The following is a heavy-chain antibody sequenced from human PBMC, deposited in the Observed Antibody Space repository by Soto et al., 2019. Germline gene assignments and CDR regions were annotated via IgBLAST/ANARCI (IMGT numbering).Heavy chain of an antibody. CDR2: ISAYNGNT. J-gene: IGHJ4*02. D-gene: IGHD4-17*01. CDR3: ARGTTVETGSY. V-gene: IGHV1-18*01. Sequence: QVQLVQSGAEVKKPGASVKVSCKASGYTFTSYGISWVRQAPGQGLEWMGWISAYNGNTNDAQKLQGRVTMTTDAATSTGYMELRSLRSDDTAVYYRARGTTVETGSYWGQGTLVTGSS. CDR1: GYTFTSYG.